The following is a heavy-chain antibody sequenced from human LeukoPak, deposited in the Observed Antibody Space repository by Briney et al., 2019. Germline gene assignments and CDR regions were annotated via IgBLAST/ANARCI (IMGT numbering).Heavy chain of an antibody. Sequence: ASVKVSCKASGYTFNDYYMHWVRQAPGQGLEWMGRINPDSGGTDYAQKFQGRVTMTRDTSITTAYMDLDRLRSDDTAVYYCARDNSVGDNAWWFDPWGQGTLVTVSS. J-gene: IGHJ5*02. D-gene: IGHD1-26*01. CDR1: GYTFNDYY. CDR2: INPDSGGT. V-gene: IGHV1-2*02. CDR3: ARDNSVGDNAWWFDP.